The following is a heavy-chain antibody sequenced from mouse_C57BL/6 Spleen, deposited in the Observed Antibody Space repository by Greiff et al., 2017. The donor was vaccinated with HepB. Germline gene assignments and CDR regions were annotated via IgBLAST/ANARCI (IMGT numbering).Heavy chain of an antibody. D-gene: IGHD1-1*01. CDR1: GFNIKDDY. V-gene: IGHV14-4*01. Sequence: VQLKQSGAELVRPGASVKLSCTASGFNIKDDYMHWVKQRPEQGLEWIGWIDPENGDTEYASKFQGKATITADTSSNTAYLQLSSLTSEDTAVYYCTTGYYGSSPWFAYWGQGTLVTVSA. CDR2: IDPENGDT. J-gene: IGHJ3*01. CDR3: TTGYYGSSPWFAY.